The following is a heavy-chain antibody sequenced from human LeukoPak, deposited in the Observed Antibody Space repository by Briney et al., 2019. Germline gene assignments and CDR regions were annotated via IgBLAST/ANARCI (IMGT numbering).Heavy chain of an antibody. Sequence: ASVKVSCKASGYTFTGYYMHWVRQAPGQGLEWMGWINPNSGGTNYAQKFQGRVTMTRDTSISTAYMELSRLRSDDTAVYYCARDNGVATILDNIIWFDPWGQGTLVTVSS. D-gene: IGHD5-12*01. V-gene: IGHV1-2*02. CDR2: INPNSGGT. CDR3: ARDNGVATILDNIIWFDP. CDR1: GYTFTGYY. J-gene: IGHJ5*02.